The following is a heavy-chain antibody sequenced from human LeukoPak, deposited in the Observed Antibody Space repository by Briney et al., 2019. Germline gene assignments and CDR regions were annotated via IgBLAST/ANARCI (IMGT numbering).Heavy chain of an antibody. V-gene: IGHV1-69*05. J-gene: IGHJ4*02. Sequence: GASVKVSCKASGGTFSSYAISWVRQAPGQGRGWMGGIIPIFGTATYAQKFQGRVTITTDESTSTAYMELSSLRSEDTAVYYYARKLGRYCSGGSCSGGLDSPLRYWGPGTLVTVSS. CDR1: GGTFSSYA. CDR2: IIPIFGTA. D-gene: IGHD2-15*01. CDR3: ARKLGRYCSGGSCSGGLDSPLRY.